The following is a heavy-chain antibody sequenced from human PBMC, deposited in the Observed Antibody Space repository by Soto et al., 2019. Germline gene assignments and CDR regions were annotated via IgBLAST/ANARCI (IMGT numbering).Heavy chain of an antibody. V-gene: IGHV3-21*01. D-gene: IGHD7-27*01. Sequence: GGSLRLSCAASGFTFSSYSMNWVRQAPGKGLEWVSSISSSSSYIYYADSVKGRFTISRDNAKNSLYLQMNSLRAEDTAVYYCARESGDYYYGMDVWGKGTTVTVSS. J-gene: IGHJ6*04. CDR2: ISSSSSYI. CDR3: ARESGDYYYGMDV. CDR1: GFTFSSYS.